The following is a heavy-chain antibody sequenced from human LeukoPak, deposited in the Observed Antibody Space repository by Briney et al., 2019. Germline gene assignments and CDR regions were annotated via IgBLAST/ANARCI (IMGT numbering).Heavy chain of an antibody. D-gene: IGHD6-19*01. J-gene: IGHJ6*02. CDR1: GFTFSSYW. CDR2: IKQDGSEK. V-gene: IGHV3-7*01. Sequence: PGGSLRLSCAASGFTFSSYWMSWVRQAPGKGLEWVANIKQDGSEKYYVDSVKGRFTISRDNAKNSLFLQMNSLRAEDTAVYYCARPGYSSGWYYYYYYGMDVWGQGTTVTVSS. CDR3: ARPGYSSGWYYYYYYGMDV.